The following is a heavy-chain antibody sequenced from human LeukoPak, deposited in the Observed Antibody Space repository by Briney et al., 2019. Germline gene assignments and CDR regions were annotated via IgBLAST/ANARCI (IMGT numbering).Heavy chain of an antibody. V-gene: IGHV4-39*01. J-gene: IGHJ4*02. CDR1: GGSISSSNYY. D-gene: IGHD2-2*01. Sequence: SETLSLTCTVSGGSISSSNYYWGWIRQPPGKGQEWIGSISYSGSTYYYPSLKSRVTISVDTSKNQFSLKLSSVTAADTAVYYCARQRGANDIVIVPAAVFDYWGQGTLVTVSS. CDR3: ARQRGANDIVIVPAAVFDY. CDR2: ISYSGST.